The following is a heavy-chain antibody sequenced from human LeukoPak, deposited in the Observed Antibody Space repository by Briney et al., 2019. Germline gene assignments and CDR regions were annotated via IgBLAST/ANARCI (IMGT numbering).Heavy chain of an antibody. CDR3: ARATVTSYYFDY. CDR1: DTSINTYY. V-gene: IGHV4-4*07. D-gene: IGHD4-17*01. CDR2: IYTSGST. J-gene: IGHJ4*02. Sequence: SETLSLTCTVSDTSINTYYWSWIRQPAGKGLEWIGRIYTSGSTNYNPSLKSRVTISIDTSKNQFSLKLSSVTAADTAVYYCARATVTSYYFDYWGQGTLVTVSS.